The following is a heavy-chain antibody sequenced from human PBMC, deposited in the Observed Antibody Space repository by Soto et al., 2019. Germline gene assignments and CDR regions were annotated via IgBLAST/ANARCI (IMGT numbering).Heavy chain of an antibody. J-gene: IGHJ5*02. V-gene: IGHV1-8*01. CDR1: GYTFTSYD. CDR3: ARSYSSSSNWFDT. D-gene: IGHD6-6*01. CDR2: MNPNSGNT. Sequence: ASVKVSCKASGYTFTSYDINWVRQATGQGLEWMGWMNPNSGNTGYARKFQDRVTMTRNTSISTAYMELSSLRSEDTAVYYCARSYSSSSNWFDTWGQGTLVTVSS.